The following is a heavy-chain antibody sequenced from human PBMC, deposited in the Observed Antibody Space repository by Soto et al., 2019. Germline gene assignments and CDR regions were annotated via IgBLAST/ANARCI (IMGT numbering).Heavy chain of an antibody. J-gene: IGHJ6*02. CDR1: GFSLTTSGVG. D-gene: IGHD3-3*01. Sequence: QITLKESGPTLVKPTQTLTLTCTFSGFSLTTSGVGVGWIRQPPGKALEWLALIYWDDDKRYSPSLKSRLTITKDTSKNQVVLTMTNMYPVDTGTYYCAHRRAIFGVVYGLDVWGQGTTVTVSS. V-gene: IGHV2-5*02. CDR3: AHRRAIFGVVYGLDV. CDR2: IYWDDDK.